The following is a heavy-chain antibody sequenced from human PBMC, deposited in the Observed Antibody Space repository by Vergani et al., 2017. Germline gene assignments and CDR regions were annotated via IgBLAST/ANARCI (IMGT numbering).Heavy chain of an antibody. Sequence: QVQLQESGPGLVKPSETLSLTCTVSGYSISGGHYWGWIRQPPGRGLEWIGSLSTTGGATHASHNPSLKSRVSISVDTSKSQFSLRLTSVTAADSAIYYCAGDTHSWQRADRWGQGLLVSVSS. CDR3: AGDTHSWQRADR. CDR1: GYSISGGHY. CDR2: STTGGAT. J-gene: IGHJ5*02. D-gene: IGHD6-13*01. V-gene: IGHV4-38-2*02.